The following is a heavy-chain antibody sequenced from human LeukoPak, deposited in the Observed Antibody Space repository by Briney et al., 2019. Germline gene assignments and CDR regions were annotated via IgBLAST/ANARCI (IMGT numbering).Heavy chain of an antibody. J-gene: IGHJ4*02. V-gene: IGHV1-2*02. Sequence: ASVKVSCKASGYTFTGYYMHWVRQAPGQGLEWMGWINPNSGGTNYAQKFQGRVTMTRDTSISTAYMELSRLRSDDTAVYYCARDYYDFWSGYSRTFDYWGQGTLVTVSS. CDR1: GYTFTGYY. CDR2: INPNSGGT. D-gene: IGHD3-3*01. CDR3: ARDYYDFWSGYSRTFDY.